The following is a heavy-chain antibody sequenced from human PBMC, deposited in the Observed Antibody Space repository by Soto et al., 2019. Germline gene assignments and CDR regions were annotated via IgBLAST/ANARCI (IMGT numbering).Heavy chain of an antibody. Sequence: QVQLVQSGAEVKKPGSSVKVSCKASGGTFSSLAISWVRQAPGQGLEWMGGLVPGFGTANYAQKFQDRVTITADKSTSTSYMELSSLRSEDTAFYYCTRSLGVFDYWGQGTLVTVSS. D-gene: IGHD3-16*01. CDR2: LVPGFGTA. CDR1: GGTFSSLA. CDR3: TRSLGVFDY. J-gene: IGHJ4*02. V-gene: IGHV1-69*06.